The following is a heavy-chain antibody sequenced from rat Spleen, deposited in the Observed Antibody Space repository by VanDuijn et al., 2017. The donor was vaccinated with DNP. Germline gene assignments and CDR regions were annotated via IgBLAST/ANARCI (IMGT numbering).Heavy chain of an antibody. CDR3: AKPMDYYSGGFAY. V-gene: IGHV5-22*01. D-gene: IGHD1-1*01. Sequence: EVQLVESGGGLVQPGRSLKLSCAASGFTFSDYYMAWVRQAPTKGLELVAYITYDGGSTYYGDSVKGRFTISRDNAKSTLSLQMNSLRSEDMATYYCAKPMDYYSGGFAYWGQGTLGTVSS. CDR2: ITYDGGST. CDR1: GFTFSDYY. J-gene: IGHJ3*01.